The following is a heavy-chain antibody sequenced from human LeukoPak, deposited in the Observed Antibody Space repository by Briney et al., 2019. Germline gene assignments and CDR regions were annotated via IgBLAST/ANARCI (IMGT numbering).Heavy chain of an antibody. CDR1: GYTFTSYG. D-gene: IGHD3-3*01. V-gene: IGHV1-18*01. CDR2: ISAYNGNT. Sequence: ASVKVSCKASGYTFTSYGISWVRQAPGQGLEWMGWISAYNGNTNYAQKLQGRVTMTTDTSTSTAYMELRSLRSDDTAVYYCARTRVLRFLEWAPHDAFDIWGQGTMVTVSS. J-gene: IGHJ3*02. CDR3: ARTRVLRFLEWAPHDAFDI.